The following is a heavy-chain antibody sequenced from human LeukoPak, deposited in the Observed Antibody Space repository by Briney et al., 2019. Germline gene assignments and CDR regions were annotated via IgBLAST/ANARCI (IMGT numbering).Heavy chain of an antibody. V-gene: IGHV4-59*08. D-gene: IGHD3-10*01. J-gene: IGHJ4*02. CDR2: IYYSGST. CDR1: GGSFSSYY. Sequence: PSETLSLTCGVYGGSFSSYYWSWIRQPPGKGLEWIGYIYYSGSTYYNPSLKSRVTISVDTSKNQFSLKLSSVTAADTAVYYCARVGGSGSYYNVFDYWGQGTLVTVSS. CDR3: ARVGGSGSYYNVFDY.